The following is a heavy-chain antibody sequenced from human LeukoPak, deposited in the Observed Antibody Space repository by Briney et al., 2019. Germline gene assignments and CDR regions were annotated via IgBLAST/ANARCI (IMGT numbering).Heavy chain of an antibody. Sequence: SETLSLTCTVSGGSISSGSYYWSWIRQPAGKGLEWIGRIYTSGSTNYNPSLKSRVTMSVDTSKNQFSLKLSSVTAADTAVYYCAGTYGYFDYWGQGTLVTVSS. V-gene: IGHV4-61*02. CDR1: GGSISSGSYY. D-gene: IGHD4-17*01. CDR2: IYTSGST. CDR3: AGTYGYFDY. J-gene: IGHJ4*02.